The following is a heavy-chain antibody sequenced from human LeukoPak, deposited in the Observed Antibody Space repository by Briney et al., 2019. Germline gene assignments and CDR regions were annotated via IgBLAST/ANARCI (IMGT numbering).Heavy chain of an antibody. CDR3: ARIRCGHSGSVCYNH. CDR2: ISHTEGT. J-gene: IGHJ1*01. V-gene: IGHV4-34*01. Sequence: SETLSLTCVVFGVSINDYYWSWIRQSPGKGLEWIGEISHTEGTRYNPSIESRVTMSVGTSENQLSLKLIFVTAADTAVYYCARIRCGHSGSVCYNHWGLGTLVTVSS. CDR1: GVSINDYY. D-gene: IGHD3-9*01.